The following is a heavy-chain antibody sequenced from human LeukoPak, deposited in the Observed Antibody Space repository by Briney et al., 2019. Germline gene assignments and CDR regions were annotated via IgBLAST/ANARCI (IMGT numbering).Heavy chain of an antibody. CDR3: ARDAIAAAGAGA. V-gene: IGHV1-2*02. CDR1: GYTFTDYS. D-gene: IGHD6-13*01. CDR2: INPNSGDT. J-gene: IGHJ4*02. Sequence: ASVKVSCKASGYTFTDYSMHWVRQAPGQGLEWMGWINPNSGDTDYTQKFQGRVTMTRDTSISTAYLEVSRLTSDDTAVYFCARDAIAAAGAGAWGQGTLVTVSS.